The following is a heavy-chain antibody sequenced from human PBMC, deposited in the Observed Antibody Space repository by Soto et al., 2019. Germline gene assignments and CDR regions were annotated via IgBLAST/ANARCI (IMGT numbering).Heavy chain of an antibody. CDR2: ISGGGGTT. CDR3: AKDQAAAGTISRYFQH. V-gene: IGHV3-23*01. CDR1: GFTFSSYA. D-gene: IGHD6-13*01. Sequence: EVQLLESGGGLVQPEGSLRLSCAASGFTFSSYAMSWVRQAPGKGLEWVSGISGGGGTTYYADSVKGRFTISRDNSKNTLYLQVNSLRPEDTAVYYCAKDQAAAGTISRYFQHWGQGTLVTVSS. J-gene: IGHJ1*01.